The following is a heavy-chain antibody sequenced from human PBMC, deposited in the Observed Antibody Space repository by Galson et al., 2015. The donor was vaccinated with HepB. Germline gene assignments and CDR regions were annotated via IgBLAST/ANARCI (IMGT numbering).Heavy chain of an antibody. D-gene: IGHD1-1*01. CDR2: ISYDGSNK. J-gene: IGHJ4*02. CDR3: ARKKVEYYFDY. V-gene: IGHV3-30*04. Sequence: SLRLSCAASGFTFSSYAMHWVRQAPGKGLEWVAVISYDGSNKYYADSVKGRFTISRDNSKNTLYLQMNSLRAEDTAVYYCARKKVEYYFDYWGQGTLVTVSS. CDR1: GFTFSSYA.